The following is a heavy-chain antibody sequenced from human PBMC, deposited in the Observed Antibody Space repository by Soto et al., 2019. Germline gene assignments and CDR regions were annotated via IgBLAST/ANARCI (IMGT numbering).Heavy chain of an antibody. J-gene: IGHJ4*02. CDR1: GGTFSSYA. D-gene: IGHD3-16*02. CDR3: ARAYPIRLGEVSSLGY. V-gene: IGHV1-69*01. Sequence: QVQLVQSGAEVKKPGSSVKVSCKASGGTFSSYAISWVRQAPGQGLEWMGGIIPIFGTANYAQKFQGRVTITADESTSTAYMELSSLRSEDTAVYYCARAYPIRLGEVSSLGYWGQGTLVTVSS. CDR2: IIPIFGTA.